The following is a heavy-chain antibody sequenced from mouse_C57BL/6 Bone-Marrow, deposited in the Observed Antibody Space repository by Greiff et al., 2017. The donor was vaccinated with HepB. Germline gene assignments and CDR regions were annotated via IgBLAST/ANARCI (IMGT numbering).Heavy chain of an antibody. CDR1: GYSITSGYY. V-gene: IGHV3-6*01. CDR3: AKNGYGGAY. J-gene: IGHJ3*01. D-gene: IGHD2-2*01. Sequence: VQLKESGPGLVKPSQSLSLTCSVTGYSITSGYYWNWIRQFPGNKLEWMGYISYDGSNNYNPSLKNRISITRDTSKNQFFLKLNSVTTEDTATYYCAKNGYGGAYWGQGTLVTVSA. CDR2: ISYDGSN.